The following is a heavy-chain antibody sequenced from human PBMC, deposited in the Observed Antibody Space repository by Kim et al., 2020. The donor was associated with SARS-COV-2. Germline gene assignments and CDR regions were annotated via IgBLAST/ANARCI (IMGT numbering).Heavy chain of an antibody. D-gene: IGHD6-13*01. CDR3: ASPSHPGYSSSIWFDP. J-gene: IGHJ5*02. Sequence: SETLALTCAVYGGSFSGYYWSWIRQPPGKGLEWIGEINHSGSTNYNPSLKSRVTISVDTSKNQFSLKLSSVTAADTAVYYCASPSHPGYSSSIWFDPWGQGTLVTVSS. CDR2: INHSGST. V-gene: IGHV4-34*01. CDR1: GGSFSGYY.